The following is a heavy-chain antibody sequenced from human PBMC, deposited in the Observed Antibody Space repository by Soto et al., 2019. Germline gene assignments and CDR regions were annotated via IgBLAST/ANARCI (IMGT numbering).Heavy chain of an antibody. J-gene: IGHJ4*02. Sequence: SETLSLTCSVSGDSISSVDYFWAWIRQPPGQALEYIGYIYKSATTYYNPSFESRVAISLDTSKSQFSLNVTSVTATDTAVYYCARQRTTVVTQAYFDHWGQGALVTVSS. D-gene: IGHD2-21*02. CDR3: ARQRTTVVTQAYFDH. V-gene: IGHV4-30-4*01. CDR1: GDSISSVDYF. CDR2: IYKSATT.